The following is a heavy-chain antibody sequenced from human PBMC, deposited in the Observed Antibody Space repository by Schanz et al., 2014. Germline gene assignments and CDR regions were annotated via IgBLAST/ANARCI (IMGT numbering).Heavy chain of an antibody. D-gene: IGHD3-10*01. V-gene: IGHV3-30*04. CDR1: GFTFSSYA. CDR2: ISYDGRHK. J-gene: IGHJ2*01. CDR3: ATVGSETYSIYWYFDL. Sequence: ESGGGVVQPGRSLRLSCAASGFTFSSYAMHWVRQAPGKGLEWVAVISYDGRHKNYADSVKGRFTISRDNSKNTLHLQMNRLRTEDTAVYYCATVGSETYSIYWYFDLWGRGTLVTVSS.